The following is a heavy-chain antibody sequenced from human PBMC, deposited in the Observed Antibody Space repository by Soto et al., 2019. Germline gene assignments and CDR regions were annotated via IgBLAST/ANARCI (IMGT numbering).Heavy chain of an antibody. CDR2: MYYSAMT. CDR3: ARHLFDSWKGYPYYYDMDV. V-gene: IGHV4-59*08. J-gene: IGHJ6*03. CDR1: GGSIRSHN. D-gene: IGHD3-3*01. Sequence: QVQLQESGPGLVKPSETLSLTCSVPGGSIRSHNWSWIRQPPGKGLEWIGCMYYSAMTEYNPSLEGRVAISADTSNNKVSLRLTSVTAADTAVYYCARHLFDSWKGYPYYYDMDVWGKGTAVTVSS.